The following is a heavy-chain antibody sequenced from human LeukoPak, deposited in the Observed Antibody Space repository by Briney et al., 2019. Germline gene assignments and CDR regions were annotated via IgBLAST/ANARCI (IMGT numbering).Heavy chain of an antibody. CDR1: GFTLGTYA. V-gene: IGHV3-23*01. J-gene: IGHJ5*02. D-gene: IGHD3-10*01. CDR2: ISSSGGST. CDR3: ARDRDWFDP. Sequence: GGSLRLSCAASGFTLGTYAMNWVRQAPGKGLEWVSAISSSGGSTYYADSVKGRYTISRDNSENTLYLQMNTLRAEDTAVYYCARDRDWFDPWGQGTLVTVSS.